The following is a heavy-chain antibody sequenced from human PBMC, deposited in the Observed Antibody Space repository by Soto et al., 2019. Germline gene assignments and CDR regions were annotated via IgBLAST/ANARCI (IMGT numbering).Heavy chain of an antibody. CDR2: IYYSGST. V-gene: IGHV4-59*01. Sequence: SETLSLTCTVSGGSISSYYWSWIRQPPGKGLEWIGYIYYSGSTNYNPSLKSRVTISVDTSKNQFSLKLSSVTAADTAVYYCARGDLGTDWAYNWFDPWGQGTLVTVSS. CDR3: ARGDLGTDWAYNWFDP. CDR1: GGSISSYY. D-gene: IGHD3-9*01. J-gene: IGHJ5*02.